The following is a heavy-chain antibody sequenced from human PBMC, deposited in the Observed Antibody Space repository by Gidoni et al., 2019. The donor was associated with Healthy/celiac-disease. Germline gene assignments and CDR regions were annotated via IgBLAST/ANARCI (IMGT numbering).Heavy chain of an antibody. J-gene: IGHJ6*02. Sequence: EVQLVESGGGLVKPGGSLRLSCAASGFTFRSHSMNWVRQSPGKGLEWASSISSSSSYIYYADSVKGRFTISRDNAKNSLYLRMNSLRAEDTAVYYCARGDCSGGSCYSAYYYGMDVWGQGTTVTVSS. V-gene: IGHV3-21*01. CDR2: ISSSSSYI. CDR1: GFTFRSHS. D-gene: IGHD2-15*01. CDR3: ARGDCSGGSCYSAYYYGMDV.